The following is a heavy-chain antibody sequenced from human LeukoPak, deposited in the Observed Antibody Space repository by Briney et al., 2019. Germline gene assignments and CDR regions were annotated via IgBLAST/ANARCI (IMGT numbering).Heavy chain of an antibody. Sequence: KASETLSLTCTVSGCSINNYYWTWIRQPPGKGLEWIGYIHYSGSTNYNPSLKSRVTISVDTSKNQFSLKLSSVTAADTAVYYCARGEWDYLFDYWGQGTLVTVSS. CDR3: ARGEWDYLFDY. CDR2: IHYSGST. D-gene: IGHD1-7*01. CDR1: GCSINNYY. V-gene: IGHV4-59*01. J-gene: IGHJ4*02.